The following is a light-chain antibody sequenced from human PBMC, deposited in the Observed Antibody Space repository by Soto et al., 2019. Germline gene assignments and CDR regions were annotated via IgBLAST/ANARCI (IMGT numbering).Light chain of an antibody. J-gene: IGLJ2*01. CDR3: QVWDSSSDHVI. V-gene: IGLV3-21*02. CDR1: VIGSIS. CDR2: DDS. Sequence: SSELTQPPSVSVAPGQTAGITCGGNVIGSISVHWYQQKPGQAPVLVVFDDSDRPSGIPERFSGSNSRNTATLTISRVEAGDEADYYCQVWDSSSDHVIFGGGTKLTVL.